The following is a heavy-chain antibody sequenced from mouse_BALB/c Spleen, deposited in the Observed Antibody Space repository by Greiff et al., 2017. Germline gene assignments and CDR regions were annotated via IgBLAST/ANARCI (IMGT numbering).Heavy chain of an antibody. CDR3: ARGGGYYVTWFAY. CDR2: ISYSGST. D-gene: IGHD2-3*01. V-gene: IGHV3-2*02. Sequence: EVKLMESGPGLVKPSQSLSLTCTVTGYSITSDYAWNWIRQFPGNKLEWMGYISYSGSTSYNPSLKSRISITRDTSKNQFFLQLNSVTTEDTATYYCARGGGYYVTWFAYWGQGTLVTVSA. CDR1: GYSITSDYA. J-gene: IGHJ3*01.